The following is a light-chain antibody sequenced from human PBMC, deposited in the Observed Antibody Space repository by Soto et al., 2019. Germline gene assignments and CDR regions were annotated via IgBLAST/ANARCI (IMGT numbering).Light chain of an antibody. CDR1: QSISSW. CDR2: KAS. Sequence: DVQMTQSPSTLSASVGDRVTITCRASQSISSWLAWYQQKPGKAPKLLIYKASSLESGVPSRFSGSGSGTEFTLTISSLQPDDFATYCCQQYNSYPLTFGGGTKVEIK. V-gene: IGKV1-5*03. J-gene: IGKJ4*01. CDR3: QQYNSYPLT.